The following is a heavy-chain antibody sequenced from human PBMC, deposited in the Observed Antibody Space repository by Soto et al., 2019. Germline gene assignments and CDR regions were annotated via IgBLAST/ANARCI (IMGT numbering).Heavy chain of an antibody. V-gene: IGHV3-23*01. D-gene: IGHD5-12*01. Sequence: PGGSLRLSCAASGFTFSSYAMSWVRQAPGKGLEWVSAISGSGGGTYYADSVKGRFTISRDNSKNTLYLRMNSLRAEDTAVYSCAKAWMDNARQRYFDHWGQGTLVTVSS. CDR1: GFTFSSYA. J-gene: IGHJ4*02. CDR2: ISGSGGGT. CDR3: AKAWMDNARQRYFDH.